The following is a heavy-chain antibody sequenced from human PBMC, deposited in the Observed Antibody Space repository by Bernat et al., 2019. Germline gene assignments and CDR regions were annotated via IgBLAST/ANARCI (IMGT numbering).Heavy chain of an antibody. Sequence: EVQLVESGGGLVQPGRSLRLSCTASGFTFGDYAMSWFRQAPGKGLEWVGVIRSKAYGGTTEYAASVKGRFTISRDDSKSIAYLQMNSLKTEDTAVYYCTRRGRTGIVVVVAASSADAFDIWGQGTMVTVSS. CDR3: TRRGRTGIVVVVAASSADAFDI. J-gene: IGHJ3*02. CDR1: GFTFGDYA. CDR2: IRSKAYGGTT. D-gene: IGHD2-15*01. V-gene: IGHV3-49*03.